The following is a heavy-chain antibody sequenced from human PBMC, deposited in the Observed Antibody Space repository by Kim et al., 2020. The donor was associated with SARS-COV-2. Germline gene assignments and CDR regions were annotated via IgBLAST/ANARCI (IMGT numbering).Heavy chain of an antibody. CDR3: ARDYGDYDNWVDP. CDR2: IYYSGST. Sequence: SETLSLTCTVSGGSISSYYWSWIRQPPGKGLEWIGYIYYSGSTNYNPSLKSRVTISVDTSKNQFSLKLSSVTAADTAVYYCARDYGDYDNWVDPWGQGTLVTVSS. CDR1: GGSISSYY. J-gene: IGHJ5*02. D-gene: IGHD4-17*01. V-gene: IGHV4-59*13.